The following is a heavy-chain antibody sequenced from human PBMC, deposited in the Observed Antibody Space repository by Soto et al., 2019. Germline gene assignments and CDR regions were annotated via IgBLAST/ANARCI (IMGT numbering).Heavy chain of an antibody. J-gene: IGHJ4*02. V-gene: IGHV4-59*01. CDR3: ARESAVAGTDY. Sequence: SETLSLTCTVSGGSISGYYWSWIRQPPGKGLEWIGYIYYSGSTNYNPSLKSRVTISVDTSKNQFSLKLSSVTAADTAVYYCARESAVAGTDYWGQGTLVTVS. CDR2: IYYSGST. CDR1: GGSISGYY. D-gene: IGHD6-19*01.